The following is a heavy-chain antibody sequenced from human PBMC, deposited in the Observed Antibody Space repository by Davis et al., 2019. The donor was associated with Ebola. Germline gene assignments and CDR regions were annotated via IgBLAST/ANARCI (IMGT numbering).Heavy chain of an antibody. Sequence: GESLKISCAASGSTFSTYAMSWVRQVPGKGLEWVSAISHNGNSTYYSDSVKGRFSISRDNSKNILRLQMNSLRAEDRAVYYCAKSRHLYFYYGIDVWGQGTTVTVSS. J-gene: IGHJ6*02. CDR1: GSTFSTYA. V-gene: IGHV3-23*01. CDR2: ISHNGNST. CDR3: AKSRHLYFYYGIDV.